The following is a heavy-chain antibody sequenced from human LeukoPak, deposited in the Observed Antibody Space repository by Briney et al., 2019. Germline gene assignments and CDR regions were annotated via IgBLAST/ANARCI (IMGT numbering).Heavy chain of an antibody. D-gene: IGHD4-4*01. CDR1: GGSFSGYY. V-gene: IGHV4-34*01. J-gene: IGHJ6*02. CDR3: ARDRRTVTHYYYYYGMDV. CDR2: INHSGST. Sequence: SEPLSLTCAVYGGSFSGYYWSWIRQPPGKGLEWIGEINHSGSTNYNPSLKSRVTISVDTSKNQFSLKLSSVTAADTAVYYCARDRRTVTHYYYYYGMDVGGQGTTVTVSS.